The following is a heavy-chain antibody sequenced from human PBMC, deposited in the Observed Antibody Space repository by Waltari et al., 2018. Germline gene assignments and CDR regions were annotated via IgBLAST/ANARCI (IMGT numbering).Heavy chain of an antibody. CDR1: GGSFSGYY. J-gene: IGHJ4*02. CDR3: ARRVRPSITMVRGARSYYFDY. Sequence: QVQLQQWGAGLLKPSETLSLTCAVYGGSFSGYYWSWLRQPPGTGLEWIGEINHSGSTNYNPSLKSRVTISVDTSKNQFSLKLSSVTAADTAVYYCARRVRPSITMVRGARSYYFDYWGQGTLVTVSS. D-gene: IGHD3-10*01. CDR2: INHSGST. V-gene: IGHV4-34*01.